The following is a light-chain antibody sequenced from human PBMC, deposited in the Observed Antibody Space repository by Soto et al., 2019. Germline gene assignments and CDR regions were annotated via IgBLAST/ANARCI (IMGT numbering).Light chain of an antibody. V-gene: IGLV1-44*01. CDR1: SSNIGTNT. CDR3: AAWDDSLSGHFV. Sequence: QSVLTQPSSASGTPGQRVTISCSGSSSNIGTNTVSWYQHLPGTAPKLLIYNNNQRPSGVPDRFSGSKSGTSASLAISGLQSEDEADYYCAAWDDSLSGHFVFGTGTKVTVL. CDR2: NNN. J-gene: IGLJ1*01.